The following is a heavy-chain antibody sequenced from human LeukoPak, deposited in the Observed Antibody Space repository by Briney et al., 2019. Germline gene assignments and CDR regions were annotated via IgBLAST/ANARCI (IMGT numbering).Heavy chain of an antibody. CDR3: AKYPTARIVGATTFLDY. CDR1: GFTFSSYA. J-gene: IGHJ4*02. V-gene: IGHV3-43*02. Sequence: GGSLRLSCAASGFTFSSYAMHWVRQAPGKGLEWVSLISGDGGSTYYADSVKGRFTISRDNSKNSLYLQMNSLRTEDTALYYCAKYPTARIVGATTFLDYWGQGTLVTVSS. D-gene: IGHD1-26*01. CDR2: ISGDGGST.